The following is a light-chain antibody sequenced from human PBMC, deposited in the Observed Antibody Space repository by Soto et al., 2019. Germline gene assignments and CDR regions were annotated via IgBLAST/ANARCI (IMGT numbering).Light chain of an antibody. Sequence: EIVLTQSPATLSLSPGERATLSCRASQSVSSYLAWYQQKPGQAPRLLIYDASNRATDIPARFSGSGSGTEFTLTISSREHEDFSAYYCLQRSGWPWTFGQGTKVEIK. CDR2: DAS. CDR3: LQRSGWPWT. CDR1: QSVSSY. J-gene: IGKJ1*01. V-gene: IGKV3-11*01.